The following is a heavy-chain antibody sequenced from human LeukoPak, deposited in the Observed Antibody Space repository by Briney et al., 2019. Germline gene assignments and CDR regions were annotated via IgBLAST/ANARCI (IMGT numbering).Heavy chain of an antibody. Sequence: SETLSLTCTVSSGSISYFYWNWIRQPPGKGLEWIGYIHYTGSTNYNPSLKSRVTISVDTSKNQFSLKLSSVTAADTAVYYCATYTNRLHYWGQGTLVSVSS. J-gene: IGHJ4*02. CDR3: ATYTNRLHY. CDR1: SGSISYFY. D-gene: IGHD2-8*01. V-gene: IGHV4-59*01. CDR2: IHYTGST.